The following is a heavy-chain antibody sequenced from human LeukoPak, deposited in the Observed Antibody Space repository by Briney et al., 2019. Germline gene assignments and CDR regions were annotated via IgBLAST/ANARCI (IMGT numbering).Heavy chain of an antibody. J-gene: IGHJ4*02. D-gene: IGHD1-26*01. Sequence: SETLSLTCAVYGESFTTFYWGWIRQTPGKGLEWIGEINHTGSTNYNPSLKSRVTISIDTSKNQFSLKLNSVTAADTAVYYCARIRSRKWGFDYWGQGTLVTVSS. V-gene: IGHV4-34*01. CDR2: INHTGST. CDR1: GESFTTFY. CDR3: ARIRSRKWGFDY.